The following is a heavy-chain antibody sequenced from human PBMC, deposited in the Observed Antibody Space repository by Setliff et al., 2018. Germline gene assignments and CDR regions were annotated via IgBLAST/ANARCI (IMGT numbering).Heavy chain of an antibody. CDR1: GFTFTSSA. D-gene: IGHD3-10*01. V-gene: IGHV1-58*01. CDR3: ARDPFGNPVFDP. CDR2: IVVGSGNT. Sequence: GASVKVSCKASGFTFTSSAVQWVRQARGQRLEWIGWIVVGSGNTNYAQKFQERVTITRDMSTSTAYMELNSLRAEDTAVYYCARDPFGNPVFDPWGQGTLVTVSS. J-gene: IGHJ5*02.